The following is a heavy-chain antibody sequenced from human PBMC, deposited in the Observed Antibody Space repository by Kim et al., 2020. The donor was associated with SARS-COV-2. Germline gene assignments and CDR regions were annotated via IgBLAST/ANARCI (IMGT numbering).Heavy chain of an antibody. CDR3: AREGQNAFDI. J-gene: IGHJ3*02. CDR1: GFTFSNYY. CDR2: ISNSGNTI. V-gene: IGHV3-11*04. Sequence: GGSLRLSCVASGFTFSNYYMSWIRQAPGKGLEWVSYISNSGNTIYYADSVKGRFTISRDSAKNSLYLQMNSLRAEDTAVYYCAREGQNAFDIWGQGTMVTVSS.